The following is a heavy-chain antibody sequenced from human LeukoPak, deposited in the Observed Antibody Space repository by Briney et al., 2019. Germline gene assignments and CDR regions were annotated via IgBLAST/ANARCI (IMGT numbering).Heavy chain of an antibody. J-gene: IGHJ4*02. CDR3: ARDHFDYYDSSGTFDY. CDR1: RFTFSSYW. CDR2: IKQDGSEK. D-gene: IGHD3-22*01. Sequence: GGSLRLSCAASRFTFSSYWMSWVRQAPGKGLEWVANIKQDGSEKYYVDSVKGRFTISRDNSKNTLYLQMNSLRAEDTAVYYCARDHFDYYDSSGTFDYWGQGTLVTVSS. V-gene: IGHV3-7*01.